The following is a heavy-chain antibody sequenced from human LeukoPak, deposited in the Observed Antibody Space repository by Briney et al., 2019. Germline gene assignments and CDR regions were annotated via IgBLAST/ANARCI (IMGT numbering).Heavy chain of an antibody. CDR2: IYYSGST. V-gene: IGHV4-59*01. D-gene: IGHD3-16*01. Sequence: SETLSLTCTVSGGSISSYYWSWIRQPPGKGLEWIGYIYYSGSTNYNPSPKSRVTISVDTSKNQFSLKLSSVTAADTAVYYCARAFRSTGGRKWFDPGGQGNLVTVSS. J-gene: IGHJ5*02. CDR3: ARAFRSTGGRKWFDP. CDR1: GGSISSYY.